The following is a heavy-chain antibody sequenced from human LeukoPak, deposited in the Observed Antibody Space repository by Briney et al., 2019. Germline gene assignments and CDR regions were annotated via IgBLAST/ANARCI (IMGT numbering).Heavy chain of an antibody. J-gene: IGHJ6*02. V-gene: IGHV3-48*01. D-gene: IGHD2-2*02. Sequence: PGGSLRLSCAASGFTFSSYSMNWVRQAPGKGLEWVSYISSSSSTIYYADSVKGRFTISRDNSKNTLYLQMNSLRAEDTAVYYCARDRVGGYCSSTSCYTRSYYYYGMDVWAKGPRSPSP. CDR2: ISSSSSTI. CDR3: ARDRVGGYCSSTSCYTRSYYYYGMDV. CDR1: GFTFSSYS.